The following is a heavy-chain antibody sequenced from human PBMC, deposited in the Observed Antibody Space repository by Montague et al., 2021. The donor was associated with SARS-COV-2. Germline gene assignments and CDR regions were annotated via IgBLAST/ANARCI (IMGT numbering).Heavy chain of an antibody. CDR2: INHGGST. J-gene: IGHJ6*03. Sequence: SETLSLTCTVSGGSISSGGYYWSWVRQRPGKGLEWIGEINHGGSTNYNPSLKNRLTISADTSKNQFSLKLTSVAATDTAVYYCARLRDGVVPSPILGIGPYFTYYYMDVWGKGTMVTVS. D-gene: IGHD2-15*01. CDR1: GGSISSGGYY. CDR3: ARLRDGVVPSPILGIGPYFTYYYMDV. V-gene: IGHV4-39*01.